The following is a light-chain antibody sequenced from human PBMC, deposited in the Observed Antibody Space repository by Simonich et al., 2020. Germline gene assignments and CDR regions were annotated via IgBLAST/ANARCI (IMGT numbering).Light chain of an antibody. J-gene: IGLJ3*02. CDR1: SGSIASNY. V-gene: IGLV6-57*01. CDR2: EDN. CDR3: QSYDSSNQV. Sequence: NFMLTQPHSVSESPGKTVTISCTRSSGSIASNYVQLYQQRPGSSPTSVIYEDNQSPSGVPDRFSGSIDSSSNSASLTISGLKTEDEADYYCQSYDSSNQVFGGGTKLTVL.